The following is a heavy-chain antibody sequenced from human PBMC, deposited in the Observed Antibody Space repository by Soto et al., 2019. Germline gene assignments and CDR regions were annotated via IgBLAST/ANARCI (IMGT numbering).Heavy chain of an antibody. CDR2: IKEDGSEK. J-gene: IGHJ4*02. Sequence: EVQLVESGGGLVQPGGSLRLSRVGSGFTFSSQWMSWVRQAPGKGLEWVANIKEDGSEKYYVDSVKGRFTISRDNAKNSLYLQLNSLRAEDTAVYFCARERVCDYWGQGTLVTVSS. V-gene: IGHV3-7*05. CDR1: GFTFSSQW. CDR3: ARERVCDY.